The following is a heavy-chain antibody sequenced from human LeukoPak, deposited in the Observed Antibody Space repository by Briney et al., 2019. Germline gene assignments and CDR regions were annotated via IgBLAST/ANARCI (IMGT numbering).Heavy chain of an antibody. J-gene: IGHJ4*02. Sequence: PGGSLRLSCAASGFTFSTYGMHWVRQAPGKGLEWVAVISYDGSNEYYADSVKGRFTISRDNSKNTLYLQMSSLRAEDTAVYYCAKEFNRGLPVHWGQGTLVTVPS. V-gene: IGHV3-30*18. CDR3: AKEFNRGLPVH. CDR2: ISYDGSNE. CDR1: GFTFSTYG. D-gene: IGHD2-21*01.